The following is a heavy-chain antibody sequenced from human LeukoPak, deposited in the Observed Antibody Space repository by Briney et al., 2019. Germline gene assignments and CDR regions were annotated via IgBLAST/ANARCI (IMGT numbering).Heavy chain of an antibody. V-gene: IGHV4-39*07. D-gene: IGHD1-20*01. J-gene: IGHJ4*02. CDR3: ARSNWNDKGRGVQFDY. CDR2: IYYSGST. Sequence: SETLSLTCTVSGGSISSSSYYWGWIRQPPGKGLEWIGSIYYSGSTYYNPSLKSRVTISVDTSKNQFSLKLSSVTAADTAVYYCARSNWNDKGRGVQFDYWGQGTLVTVSS. CDR1: GGSISSSSYY.